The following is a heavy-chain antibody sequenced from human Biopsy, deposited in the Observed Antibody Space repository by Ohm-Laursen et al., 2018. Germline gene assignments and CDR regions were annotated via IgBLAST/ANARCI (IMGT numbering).Heavy chain of an antibody. J-gene: IGHJ4*02. CDR1: GFPFHNYA. CDR2: IGGTADGT. D-gene: IGHD2-2*01. CDR3: AKGRSAVISAALNY. V-gene: IGHV3-23*01. Sequence: GSLRLSCTASGFPFHNYAMNWVRQAPRKGLEWVSSIGGTADGTYYADSVKGRFTISTDNSNNTLYLQMNSLRAEDTAVYYCAKGRSAVISAALNYWGQGTLVTVSS.